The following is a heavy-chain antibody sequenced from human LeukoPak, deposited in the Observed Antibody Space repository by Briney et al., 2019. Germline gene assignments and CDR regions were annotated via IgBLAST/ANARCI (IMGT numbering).Heavy chain of an antibody. D-gene: IGHD3-3*01. CDR3: ARHYDFWSGYYGYFDL. V-gene: IGHV4-39*01. J-gene: IGHJ2*01. CDR1: GGSISSSSYY. Sequence: SETLSLTCTVSGGSISSSSYYWGWIRQPPGKGLEWIGSIYYSGSTYYNPSLKSRVTISVDTSKNQFSLKLSSVTAADTAVYYCARHYDFWSGYYGYFDLWGRGTLVTVSS. CDR2: IYYSGST.